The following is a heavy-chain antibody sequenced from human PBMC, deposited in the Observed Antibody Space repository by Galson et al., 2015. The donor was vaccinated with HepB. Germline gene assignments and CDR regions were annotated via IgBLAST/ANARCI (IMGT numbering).Heavy chain of an antibody. J-gene: IGHJ5*02. D-gene: IGHD5-18*01. Sequence: SLRLAGAASGFTFSSYGMHWVRQAPGKGLEWVAVIWYDGSNKYYADSVKGRFTISRDNSKNTLYLQMNSLRAEDTAVYYCARDWSAMVGWFDPWGQGTLVTVSS. CDR3: ARDWSAMVGWFDP. V-gene: IGHV3-33*01. CDR2: IWYDGSNK. CDR1: GFTFSSYG.